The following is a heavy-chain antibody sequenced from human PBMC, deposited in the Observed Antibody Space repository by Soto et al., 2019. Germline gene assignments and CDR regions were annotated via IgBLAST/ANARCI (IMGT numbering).Heavy chain of an antibody. D-gene: IGHD1-26*01. J-gene: IGHJ4*02. CDR1: AGSISSYY. CDR3: ARGSGRALFDY. V-gene: IGHV4-59*01. CDR2: IYYSGST. Sequence: TSQTMPFTSTVLAGSISSYYWSWIRQPPGKGLEWSGYIYYSGSTNYNPSLKSRVTISVDTSKNQFSLKLSSVTAVDTAVYYCARGSGRALFDYLGQGTLVPVSS.